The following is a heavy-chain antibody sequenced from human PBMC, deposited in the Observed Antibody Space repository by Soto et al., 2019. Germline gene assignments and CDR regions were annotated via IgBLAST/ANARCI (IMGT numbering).Heavy chain of an antibody. V-gene: IGHV1-69*06. J-gene: IGHJ6*02. Sequence: QVQLVQSGAEVKKPGSSVKVSCKASGGTFNNYGISWVRQAPGQGLEWMGGIIPIFGSAKYTEMFRGRITITADIATNTASMELSSPKAEDTAVYYCAKEAVPGATGHGMDVWGQGTTVPVSS. CDR2: IIPIFGSA. D-gene: IGHD2-2*01. CDR3: AKEAVPGATGHGMDV. CDR1: GGTFNNYG.